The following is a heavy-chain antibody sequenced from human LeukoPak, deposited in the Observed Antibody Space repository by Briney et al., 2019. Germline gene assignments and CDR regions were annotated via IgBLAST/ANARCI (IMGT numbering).Heavy chain of an antibody. V-gene: IGHV1-8*01. CDR3: AIRLSSGGY. CDR2: VSPNSANT. CDR1: GYTFTSYD. Sequence: ASVKVSCTASGYTFTSYDVNWVRQATGQGLEWMGWVSPNSANTAYAQKFQGRVTMTRNTSISTAYMELSSLRSEDTAVYYCAIRLSSGGYWGQGTLVTVSS. J-gene: IGHJ4*02. D-gene: IGHD3-22*01.